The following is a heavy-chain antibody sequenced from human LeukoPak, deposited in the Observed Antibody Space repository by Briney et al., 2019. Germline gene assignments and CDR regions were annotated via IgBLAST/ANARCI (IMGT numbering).Heavy chain of an antibody. Sequence: PSETLSLTCAVYGGSFSGYYWSWIRQPPGKGLEWIGSIYYSGSTNYNPSLKSRVTISVDTFKNQFSMKLSSVTAADTAVYYCARGRGYSYALIRWFDPWGQGTLVTVSS. CDR2: IYYSGST. V-gene: IGHV4-34*01. CDR3: ARGRGYSYALIRWFDP. J-gene: IGHJ5*02. D-gene: IGHD5-18*01. CDR1: GGSFSGYY.